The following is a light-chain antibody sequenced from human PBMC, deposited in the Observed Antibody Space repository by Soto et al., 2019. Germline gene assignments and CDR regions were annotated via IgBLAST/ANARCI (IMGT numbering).Light chain of an antibody. CDR1: QSISSY. CDR2: AAS. J-gene: IGKJ2*01. CDR3: EQSYSTLPPYT. Sequence: DIQMTQSPSSLSASVGDRVTITCRASQSISSYLNWYQQKPGKAPKLLIYAASSLQSGVPSRFSGSGSGTDFTLNSSSLQPEDFATYYCEQSYSTLPPYTFGQAPKLEFQ. V-gene: IGKV1-39*01.